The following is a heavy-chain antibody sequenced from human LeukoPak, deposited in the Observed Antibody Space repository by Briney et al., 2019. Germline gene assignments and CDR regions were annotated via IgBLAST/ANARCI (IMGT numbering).Heavy chain of an antibody. V-gene: IGHV1-69*01. D-gene: IGHD2-21*01. CDR2: IIPIFGAA. CDR3: ARERPYCGGDCHDAFDI. CDR1: GGTFSSYA. Sequence: ASVKVSCKASGGTFSSYAISWVRQAPGQGLEWMGGIIPIFGAANYAQKFQGRVTITADESTSTAYKELSSLRSEDTAVYYCARERPYCGGDCHDAFDIWGQGTMVTVSS. J-gene: IGHJ3*02.